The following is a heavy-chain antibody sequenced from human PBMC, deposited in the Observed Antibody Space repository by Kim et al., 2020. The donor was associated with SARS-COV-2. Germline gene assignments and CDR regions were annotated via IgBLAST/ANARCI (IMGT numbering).Heavy chain of an antibody. CDR2: INHSGIT. V-gene: IGHV4-34*01. Sequence: SETLSLTCAVYGGSFSGYYWSWIRQPPGKGLEWMGEINHSGITNYNPSLKSRVTISVDTTKNQFSLKLSSVTAADTAVYYCDRGRPPWGSYRQSVYYWGPGTLVSVSS. J-gene: IGHJ4*02. D-gene: IGHD3-16*02. CDR1: GGSFSGYY. CDR3: DRGRPPWGSYRQSVYY.